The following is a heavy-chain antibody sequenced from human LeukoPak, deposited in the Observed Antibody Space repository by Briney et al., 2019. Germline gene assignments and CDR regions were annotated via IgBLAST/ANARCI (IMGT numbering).Heavy chain of an antibody. Sequence: PGGSLRLSCAASGFTFSSYGMHWVRQAPGKGLEWVAFIRSDGNNKYYADSVKGRFTISRDNSKNTLYLQMNSLRAEDTAVYYCVRKGGPYTFDHWGQGTLVTVSS. CDR1: GFTFSSYG. J-gene: IGHJ4*02. CDR2: IRSDGNNK. D-gene: IGHD1-1*01. V-gene: IGHV3-30*02. CDR3: VRKGGPYTFDH.